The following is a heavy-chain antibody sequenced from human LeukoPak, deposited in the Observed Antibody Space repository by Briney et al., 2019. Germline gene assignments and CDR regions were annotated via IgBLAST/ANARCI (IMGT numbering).Heavy chain of an antibody. CDR1: GYTFTGYY. D-gene: IGHD2-21*02. CDR2: INPNSGGT. J-gene: IGHJ6*03. Sequence: ASVKVSCKASGYTFTGYYMHWVRQAPGQGLEWMGWINPNSGGTNYAQKFQGRVTMTRDTSISTAYMELSRLRSDDTAVYYCARDGIVVVTANFYYYYCMDVWGKGTTVTVSS. CDR3: ARDGIVVVTANFYYYYCMDV. V-gene: IGHV1-2*02.